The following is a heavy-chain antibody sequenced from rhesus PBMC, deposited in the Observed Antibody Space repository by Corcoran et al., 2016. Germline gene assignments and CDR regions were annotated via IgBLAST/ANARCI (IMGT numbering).Heavy chain of an antibody. Sequence: QVQLQESGPGLLKPSETLSLTCAVSGGSISGGYGWGWIRQPPGKALEWIGSIYSSSGKPYQNPPRKSRVTISTDTSKNQFSLKLSSVTAADTAVYYCARMGLYSRGWSAPYWYFDLWGPGTPITISS. CDR3: ARMGLYSRGWSAPYWYFDL. J-gene: IGHJ2*01. D-gene: IGHD6S26*01. V-gene: IGHV4S7*01. CDR1: GGSISGGYG. CDR2: IYSSSGKP.